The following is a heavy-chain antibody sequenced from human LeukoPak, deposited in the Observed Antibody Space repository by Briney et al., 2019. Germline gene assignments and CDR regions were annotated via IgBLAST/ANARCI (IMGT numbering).Heavy chain of an antibody. Sequence: PSETLSLTCSVSGGSIKSHYYTWIRQPPGKGLEWIGYVYYSGTTSYNPSLESRVSISDDTSKNQFSLKLSSVTAADTAVYYCARQARTTLDYWGQGTLVTVSS. CDR2: VYYSGTT. CDR1: GGSIKSHY. D-gene: IGHD1-1*01. V-gene: IGHV4-59*08. J-gene: IGHJ4*02. CDR3: ARQARTTLDY.